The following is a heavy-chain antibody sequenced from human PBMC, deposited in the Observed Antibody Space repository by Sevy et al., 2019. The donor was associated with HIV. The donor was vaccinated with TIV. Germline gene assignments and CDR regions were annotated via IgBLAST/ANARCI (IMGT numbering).Heavy chain of an antibody. CDR2: IYHSGST. CDR1: GGSISSGGYS. J-gene: IGHJ5*02. V-gene: IGHV4-30-2*01. CDR3: ARVATGTHHNNWFDP. Sequence: SETLSLTCAVSGGSISSGGYSWSWIRQPPGKGLEWIGYIYHSGSTYYNPSLKSRLTISVDRSENQFSLNLSSVTAADTAVYYCARVATGTHHNNWFDPWGQGTLVTVSS. D-gene: IGHD1-1*01.